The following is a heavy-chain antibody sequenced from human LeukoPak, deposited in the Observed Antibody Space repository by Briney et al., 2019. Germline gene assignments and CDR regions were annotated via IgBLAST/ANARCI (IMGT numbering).Heavy chain of an antibody. CDR2: IIQDGSAT. V-gene: IGHV3-74*01. D-gene: IGHD3-16*01. Sequence: SGGSLRLSCATSGITFSNYWMHWVRQAPGKGLVGVSHIIQDGSATFYADSVKGRFTISRDNAKNTVYLQMNSLTAEDTAVYYCATDDYRGLGYWGQGTLVTVSS. CDR1: GITFSNYW. J-gene: IGHJ4*02. CDR3: ATDDYRGLGY.